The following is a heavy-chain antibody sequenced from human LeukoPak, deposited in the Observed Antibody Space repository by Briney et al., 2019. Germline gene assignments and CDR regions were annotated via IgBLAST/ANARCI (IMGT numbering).Heavy chain of an antibody. CDR2: IWYDGSNK. Sequence: PGGSLRLSCAASGFTFSSYGMHWVRQAPGKGLEWVAVIWYDGSNKYYADSVKGRVTISRDNSKNTLYLQMNSLRAEDTAVYYCARDRYDYVWGSYRYTGYFDYWGQGTLVTVSS. D-gene: IGHD3-16*02. V-gene: IGHV3-33*01. CDR1: GFTFSSYG. J-gene: IGHJ4*02. CDR3: ARDRYDYVWGSYRYTGYFDY.